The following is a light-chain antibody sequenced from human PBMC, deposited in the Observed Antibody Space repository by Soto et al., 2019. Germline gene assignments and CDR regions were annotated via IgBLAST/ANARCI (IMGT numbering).Light chain of an antibody. Sequence: DIVMTQSPDSLAVSLGERATINCKSSQSVLYISNNKNYLAWYQQKPGQPPKLLIYWASTRESGVPDRFSGSGSGTDFTLTRSSRQAEDVAVYYCQQYYSTPPWTFGQGTKVEIK. J-gene: IGKJ1*01. V-gene: IGKV4-1*01. CDR1: QSVLYISNNKNY. CDR3: QQYYSTPPWT. CDR2: WAS.